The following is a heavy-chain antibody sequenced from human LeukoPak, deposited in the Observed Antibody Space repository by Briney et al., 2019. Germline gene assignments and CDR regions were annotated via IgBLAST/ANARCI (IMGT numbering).Heavy chain of an antibody. D-gene: IGHD3-22*01. Sequence: ASVKVSCKVSGNTLTKLSMHWVRQTPGKGLEWMGGFDSEEGETVYAQQFQDRVTMTEETSTDTAYMELTSLTSEDTAVYYCATTPWLYLRSEGYYFDYWGQGTLVTVSS. CDR3: ATTPWLYLRSEGYYFDY. CDR2: FDSEEGET. V-gene: IGHV1-24*01. J-gene: IGHJ4*02. CDR1: GNTLTKLS.